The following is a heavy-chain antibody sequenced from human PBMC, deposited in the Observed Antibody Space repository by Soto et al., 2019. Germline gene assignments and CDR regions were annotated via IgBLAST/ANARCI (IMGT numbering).Heavy chain of an antibody. CDR2: VSFSGST. J-gene: IGHJ4*02. Sequence: SETLSLTCTVSCDSISSYYWNWIRQSPGKELEWIGYVSFSGSTSYNPSLKSRVTISVDTSKNQFSLKLSSVTAADTAVYYCARSREMYYYDSSGYYAHWGQGTLVTVSS. V-gene: IGHV4-59*01. D-gene: IGHD3-22*01. CDR3: ARSREMYYYDSSGYYAH. CDR1: CDSISSYY.